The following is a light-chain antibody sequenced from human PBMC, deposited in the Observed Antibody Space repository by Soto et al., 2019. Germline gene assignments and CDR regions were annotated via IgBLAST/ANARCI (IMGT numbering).Light chain of an antibody. CDR2: EVS. CDR3: SSYTSRSTPV. V-gene: IGLV2-14*01. J-gene: IGLJ2*01. CDR1: SSDVGTYKY. Sequence: QSALTQPASVSGSPGQSITISCTGTSSDVGTYKYVSWYQQHPGKAPKLMIFEVSNRPSGISDRFSGSKSGNTASLTISGLQPEDEADYYCSSYTSRSTPVFGGGTKLTVL.